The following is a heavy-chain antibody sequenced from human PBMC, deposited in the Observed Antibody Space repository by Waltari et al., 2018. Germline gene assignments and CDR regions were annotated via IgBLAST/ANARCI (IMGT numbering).Heavy chain of an antibody. CDR3: AKGVCSSTSCGVDY. J-gene: IGHJ4*02. V-gene: IGHV3-23*01. D-gene: IGHD2-2*01. Sequence: EVQLLESGGGLVQPGGSLRLSCAASGFTFSSYAMSWVRQAPGKGLEGVSAMSGSGGSTYYADSVKGRFTISRDNSKNTLYLQMNSLRAEDTAVYYCAKGVCSSTSCGVDYWGQGTLVTVSS. CDR2: MSGSGGST. CDR1: GFTFSSYA.